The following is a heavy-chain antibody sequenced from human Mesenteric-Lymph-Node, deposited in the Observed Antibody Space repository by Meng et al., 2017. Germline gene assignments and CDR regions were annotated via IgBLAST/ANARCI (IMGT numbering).Heavy chain of an antibody. D-gene: IGHD6-13*01. CDR3: AKQTEQQLSNFDY. V-gene: IGHV3-23*01. J-gene: IGHJ4*02. CDR1: GFTFSNYA. CDR2: IINSGGGT. Sequence: GESLKISCAASGFTFSNYALTWVRPAPGKGLEWVSTIINSGGGTYYADSVKGRVTISRDNSKNTLYLQMNSLRADDTAVYYCAKQTEQQLSNFDYWGQGTLVTVSS.